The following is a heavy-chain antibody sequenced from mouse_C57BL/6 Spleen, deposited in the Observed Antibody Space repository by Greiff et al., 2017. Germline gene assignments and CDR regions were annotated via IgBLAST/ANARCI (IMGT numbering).Heavy chain of an antibody. CDR3: ARHEDYGSREDWYFDV. CDR2: FYPGSGSI. CDR1: GYTFTEYT. J-gene: IGHJ1*03. D-gene: IGHD1-1*01. V-gene: IGHV1-62-2*01. Sequence: QVQLQQSGAELVKPGASVKLSCKASGYTFTEYTIPWVKQRSGQGLEWIGWFYPGSGSIKYNEKFKDKATLTADKSSSTVYMELSRLTSEDSAVYCCARHEDYGSREDWYFDVWGTGTTVTVSS.